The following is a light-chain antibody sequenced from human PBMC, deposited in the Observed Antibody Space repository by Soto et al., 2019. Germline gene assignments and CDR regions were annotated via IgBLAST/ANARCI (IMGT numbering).Light chain of an antibody. Sequence: DLQMTQSPSSVSASVGDRVTITCRASQGISSWLAWYQKKPGKAPNLLIYAASSLQRGVPLRFSGSESGTDFTLTISSLQLEDCAIYLCQQANSFPITCGQGTRLEIK. V-gene: IGKV1-12*01. CDR2: AAS. CDR1: QGISSW. J-gene: IGKJ5*01. CDR3: QQANSFPIT.